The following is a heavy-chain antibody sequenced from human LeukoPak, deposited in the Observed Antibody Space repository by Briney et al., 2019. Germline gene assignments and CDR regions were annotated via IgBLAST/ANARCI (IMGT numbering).Heavy chain of an antibody. CDR1: EFTFSSYS. V-gene: IGHV3-21*01. J-gene: IGHJ4*02. CDR3: ARPYGDYVFDY. CDR2: ISSSSSYI. D-gene: IGHD4-17*01. Sequence: PGGSLRLSCAASEFTFSSYSMNWVRQAPGKGLVWVSSISSSSSYIYYADSVKGRFTISRDNAKNSLYLQMNSLRAEDTAVYYCARPYGDYVFDYWGQGTLVTVSS.